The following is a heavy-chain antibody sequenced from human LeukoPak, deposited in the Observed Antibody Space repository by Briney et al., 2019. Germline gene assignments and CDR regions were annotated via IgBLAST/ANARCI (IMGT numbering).Heavy chain of an antibody. CDR1: GFTFSSYE. CDR3: ATHDFWRGSSTDV. D-gene: IGHD3-3*01. J-gene: IGHJ6*02. V-gene: IGHV3-48*03. Sequence: GGSLRLSCAASGFTFSSYEMNWVRQAPGKGLEWVSYISSSGDTIYHADSVKGRFSISRDNAKNSLYLQMNSLRAEDTAVYYCATHDFWRGSSTDVWGQGTTVTVSS. CDR2: ISSSGDTI.